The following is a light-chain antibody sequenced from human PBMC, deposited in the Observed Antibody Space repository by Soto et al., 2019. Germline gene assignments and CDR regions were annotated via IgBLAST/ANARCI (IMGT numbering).Light chain of an antibody. Sequence: EIVLTQSPGTLSLSPGERATLSCRASQPVTSNSLAWYQRKPGQAPRLLIYGASSRATDIPDRFSGSGSGTDFTLTITRLEPEDFAVYFCQQYAGSPSTFGQGTKVEIK. CDR3: QQYAGSPST. V-gene: IGKV3-20*01. CDR2: GAS. J-gene: IGKJ1*01. CDR1: QPVTSNS.